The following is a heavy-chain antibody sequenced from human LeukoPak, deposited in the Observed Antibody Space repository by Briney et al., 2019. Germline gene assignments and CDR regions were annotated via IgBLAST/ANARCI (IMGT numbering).Heavy chain of an antibody. J-gene: IGHJ4*02. V-gene: IGHV4-59*01. CDR2: IYYSGST. CDR3: AREAGITGTFFDY. D-gene: IGHD1-20*01. Sequence: PSETLSLTCTVSGGSISSYYWSWIRQPPGKGLEWIGYIYYSGSTNYNPSLKSRVTISVDTSKNQFSLKLSSVTAADTAVYYCAREAGITGTFFDYWGQGILVTVSS. CDR1: GGSISSYY.